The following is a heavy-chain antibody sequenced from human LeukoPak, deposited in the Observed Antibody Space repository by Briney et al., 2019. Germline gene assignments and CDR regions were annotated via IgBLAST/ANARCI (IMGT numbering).Heavy chain of an antibody. Sequence: GGSLRLSCAASGFTFRSYAMHWVRQAPGKGLEWVAVISYDGSNKHYADSVKGRFTISRDNSKNTLYLQMNSLRAEDTAVYYCARTSSGWFRHFDYWGQGTLVTVSS. CDR2: ISYDGSNK. V-gene: IGHV3-30-3*01. D-gene: IGHD6-19*01. CDR3: ARTSSGWFRHFDY. J-gene: IGHJ4*02. CDR1: GFTFRSYA.